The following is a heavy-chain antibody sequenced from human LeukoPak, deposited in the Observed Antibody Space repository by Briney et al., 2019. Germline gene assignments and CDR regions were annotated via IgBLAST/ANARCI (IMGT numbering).Heavy chain of an antibody. CDR3: ARDGNYYDSSGYLPFDY. V-gene: IGHV4-4*08. D-gene: IGHD3-22*01. Sequence: SETLSLTCTVSGGSISSYYWSWIRQPPGKGLEWIGYIYTSGSTNYNPSLKSRVTMSVDTSKNQFSLKLSSVTAADTAVYYCARDGNYYDSSGYLPFDYWGQGTLVTVSS. J-gene: IGHJ4*02. CDR1: GGSISSYY. CDR2: IYTSGST.